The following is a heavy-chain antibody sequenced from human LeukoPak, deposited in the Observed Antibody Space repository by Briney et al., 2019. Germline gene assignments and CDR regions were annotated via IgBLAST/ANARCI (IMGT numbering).Heavy chain of an antibody. CDR1: GGSISSSSYY. J-gene: IGHJ6*03. V-gene: IGHV4-39*01. D-gene: IGHD7-27*01. Sequence: SETLSLTCTVSGGSISSSSYYWGWIRQPPGKGLEWIGSIYYSGSTYYNPSLKSRVTISVDTSKNQFSLKLSSVTAADTAVYYCARGYWGYYYYYMDVWGKGTTVTVSS. CDR3: ARGYWGYYYYYMDV. CDR2: IYYSGST.